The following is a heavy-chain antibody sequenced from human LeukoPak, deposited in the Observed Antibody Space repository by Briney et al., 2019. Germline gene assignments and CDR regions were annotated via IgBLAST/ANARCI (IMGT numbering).Heavy chain of an antibody. Sequence: PSETLSLTCTVSGGSISSYYWSWIRQPPGKGLEWIGYIYYSGSTNYNPSLKSRVTISVDTSKNQFSLKLSSVTAADTAVYYCVRELAAPDYWGQGTLVTVSS. CDR2: IYYSGST. D-gene: IGHD6-13*01. V-gene: IGHV4-59*12. J-gene: IGHJ4*02. CDR3: VRELAAPDY. CDR1: GGSISSYY.